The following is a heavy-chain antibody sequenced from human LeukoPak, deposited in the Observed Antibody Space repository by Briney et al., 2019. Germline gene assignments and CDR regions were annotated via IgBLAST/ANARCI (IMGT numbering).Heavy chain of an antibody. CDR1: GGSISSYY. V-gene: IGHV4-4*07. J-gene: IGHJ6*02. CDR2: VHISGRT. CDR3: ARGSYGMDV. Sequence: SETLSLTCTVSGGSISSYYWSWIRQPAGKGLEWIGRVHISGRTNYNPSLKSRVTMSVDTSQNQFSLELSSVTTADTAVYYRARGSYGMDVWGQGTTVTVSS.